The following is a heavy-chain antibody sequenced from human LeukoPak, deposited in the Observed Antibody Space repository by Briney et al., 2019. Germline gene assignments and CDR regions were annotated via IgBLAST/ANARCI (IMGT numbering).Heavy chain of an antibody. J-gene: IGHJ4*02. V-gene: IGHV4-39*01. CDR1: GGSISSSSYY. CDR2: IYYSGST. Sequence: SETLSLTCTVSGGSISSSSYYWGWIRQPPGKGLEWIGSIYYSGSTYYNPSLKSRVTISVDTSKNQFSLKLSSVTAADTAVYYCARGRRSTSSLLDYWGQGTLVTVSS. CDR3: ARGRRSTSSLLDY. D-gene: IGHD2-2*01.